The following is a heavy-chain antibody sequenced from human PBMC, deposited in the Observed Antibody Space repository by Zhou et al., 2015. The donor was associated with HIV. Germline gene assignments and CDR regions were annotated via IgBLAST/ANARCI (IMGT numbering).Heavy chain of an antibody. CDR2: INWNGGST. V-gene: IGHV3-20*04. CDR1: GFTFSTYW. CDR3: ARGGYCSSTSCNPDAFDI. Sequence: VQLVESGGGVVRPGRSLRLSCAASGFTFSTYWMSWVRQAPGKGLEWVSGINWNGGSTGYADSVKGRFTISRDNAKNSLYLQMNSLRAEDTALYYCARGGYCSSTSCNPDAFDIWGQGTMVTVSS. D-gene: IGHD2-2*01. J-gene: IGHJ3*02.